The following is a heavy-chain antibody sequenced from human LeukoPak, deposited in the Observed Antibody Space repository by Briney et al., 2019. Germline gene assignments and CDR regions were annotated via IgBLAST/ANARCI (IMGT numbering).Heavy chain of an antibody. CDR3: AKGGSSWSRWDY. D-gene: IGHD6-13*01. J-gene: IGHJ4*02. CDR1: GFTFSSHA. V-gene: IGHV3-23*01. Sequence: GGSLRLSCAASGFTFSSHAMSWVRQAPGKGLEWVSTISGGGASTYYADSVQGRFTISRDNSKNTVYLQMNSLRDEDTAEYYCAKGGSSWSRWDYWGQGTLVTVSS. CDR2: ISGGGAST.